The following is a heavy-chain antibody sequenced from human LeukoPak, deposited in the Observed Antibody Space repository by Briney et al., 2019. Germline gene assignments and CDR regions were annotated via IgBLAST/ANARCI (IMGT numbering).Heavy chain of an antibody. CDR3: ARETSYYYGMNV. Sequence: GRSLRLSCAASGFTFSSYGMHWVRQAPGKGLEWVAVISYDGSNKYYADSVKGRFTISRDNSKNTLYLQMNSLRAEDTAVYYCARETSYYYGMNVWGQGTTVTVSS. CDR2: ISYDGSNK. CDR1: GFTFSSYG. J-gene: IGHJ6*02. V-gene: IGHV3-30*03.